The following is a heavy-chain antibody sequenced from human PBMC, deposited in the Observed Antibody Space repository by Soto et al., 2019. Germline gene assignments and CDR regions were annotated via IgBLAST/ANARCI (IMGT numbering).Heavy chain of an antibody. CDR2: ISATGRT. V-gene: IGHV4-4*07. Sequence: PSETLSLTCTVSGDSMSSYYWNWIRQPAGKGLEWIGRISATGRTSYMSSLKSRITLSVDTSKNQFSLNLKFVTAADTAVYFCAIDRSYGMDIWGQGTTVTVSS. CDR3: AIDRSYGMDI. CDR1: GDSMSSYY. J-gene: IGHJ6*02.